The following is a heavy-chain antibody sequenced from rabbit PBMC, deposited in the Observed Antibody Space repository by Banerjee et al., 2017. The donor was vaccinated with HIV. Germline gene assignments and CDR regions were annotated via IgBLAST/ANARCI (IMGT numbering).Heavy chain of an antibody. CDR2: INSSSRNV. V-gene: IGHV1S40*01. J-gene: IGHJ4*01. CDR1: GFSLSSND. CDR3: ARDLAGVIGWNFNL. D-gene: IGHD4-1*01. Sequence: QSLEESGGGLVKPEGSLTLTCKASGFSLSSNDMSWVRQAPGKGLERIGCINSSSRNVVYASWATGRFTISKTSSTTVTLQMTSLTAADTATYLCARDLAGVIGWNFNLWGQGTLVTVS.